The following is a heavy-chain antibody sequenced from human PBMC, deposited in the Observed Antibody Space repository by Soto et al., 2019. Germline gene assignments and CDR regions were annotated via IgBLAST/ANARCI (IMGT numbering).Heavy chain of an antibody. V-gene: IGHV1-69*01. CDR3: ARDLGGVALDS. CDR2: IIPMLGVE. Sequence: QVHLVQSGAEVKKPGSSVKVACKASGATFSSLAFSWVRQAPGQGLEWMGGIIPMLGVEKYAQKFQDRPTINVDESTNTAYLELSSLRSEVTAVYYCARDLGGVALDSWGQGTLVTVS. D-gene: IGHD3-16*01. J-gene: IGHJ4*02. CDR1: GATFSSLA.